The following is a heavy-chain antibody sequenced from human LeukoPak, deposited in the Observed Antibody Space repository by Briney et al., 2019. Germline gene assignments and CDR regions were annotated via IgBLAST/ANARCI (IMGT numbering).Heavy chain of an antibody. CDR2: IYYSGST. V-gene: IGHV4-59*01. CDR3: ARACSGGSCFEDEFDY. CDR1: GGSISSYY. J-gene: IGHJ4*02. D-gene: IGHD2-15*01. Sequence: SETLSLTCTVSGGSISSYYWSWIRQPPGKGLEWIGYIYYSGSTNYNPSLKSRVTISVDTSKNQFSLKLSSVTAADTAVYYCARACSGGSCFEDEFDYWGQGTLVTVSS.